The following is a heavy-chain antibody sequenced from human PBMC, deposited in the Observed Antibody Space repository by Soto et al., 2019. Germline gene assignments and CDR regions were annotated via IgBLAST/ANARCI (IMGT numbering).Heavy chain of an antibody. CDR1: GGSISSGGYS. Sequence: SETLSLTCAVSGGSISSGGYSWSWLRQRPGQGLEWIGYIYHSGSTYYTPSLNSRVTISVDRSNNQFSLKLSSVTAADTAVYYCARSPNGDFGVVSNCFDPWGQGTMVTVSS. CDR2: IYHSGST. J-gene: IGHJ5*02. V-gene: IGHV4-30-2*01. D-gene: IGHD3-3*01. CDR3: ARSPNGDFGVVSNCFDP.